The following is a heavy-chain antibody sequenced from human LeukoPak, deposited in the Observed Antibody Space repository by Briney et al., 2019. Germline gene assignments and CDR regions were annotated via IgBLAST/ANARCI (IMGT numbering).Heavy chain of an antibody. CDR1: GGSISSGGYY. J-gene: IGHJ2*01. D-gene: IGHD3-9*01. CDR2: IYYSGST. V-gene: IGHV4-31*03. Sequence: PSQTLSLTCTVSGGSISSGGYYWSWIRQHPGKGLEWLGYIYYSGSTYYNPSLKSRVTISVDTSKNQFSLKLSSVTAADTAVYYCARDPDDILTGYSQGWYFDLWGRGTLVTVSS. CDR3: ARDPDDILTGYSQGWYFDL.